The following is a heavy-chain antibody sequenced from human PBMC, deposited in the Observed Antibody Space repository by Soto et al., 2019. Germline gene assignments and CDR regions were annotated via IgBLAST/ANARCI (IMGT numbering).Heavy chain of an antibody. J-gene: IGHJ6*02. V-gene: IGHV2-26*01. CDR2: IFSDNER. CDR3: ARMNVDSYQFYYAMDV. D-gene: IGHD4-17*01. Sequence: QVTLKESGPALVKPTETLTLTCTVSGFSLTTGKMGVSWIRQPPGKALEWLAHIFSDNERSYSTSLQGRLTSSKDTSGSQVVLSMTNVDPVDTATYDCARMNVDSYQFYYAMDVWGQGTTVTVSS. CDR1: GFSLTTGKMG.